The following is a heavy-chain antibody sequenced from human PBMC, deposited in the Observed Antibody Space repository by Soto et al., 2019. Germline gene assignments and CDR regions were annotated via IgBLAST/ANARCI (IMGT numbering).Heavy chain of an antibody. V-gene: IGHV3-30-3*01. CDR3: ARSQHPITMVRGVIRAPQDY. Sequence: QVQLVESGGGVVQPGRSLRLSCAASGFTFSSYAMHWVRQAPGKGLEWVAVISYDGSNKYYADSVKGRFTISRDNSKNTLYLQMNSMRAEDTAVYYCARSQHPITMVRGVIRAPQDYWGQGTLVTVSS. J-gene: IGHJ4*02. CDR2: ISYDGSNK. CDR1: GFTFSSYA. D-gene: IGHD3-10*01.